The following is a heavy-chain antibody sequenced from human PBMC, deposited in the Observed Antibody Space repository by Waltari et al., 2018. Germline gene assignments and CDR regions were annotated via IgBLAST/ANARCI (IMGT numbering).Heavy chain of an antibody. CDR2: IYYSGRT. J-gene: IGHJ4*02. D-gene: IGHD3-3*01. CDR3: ARGQLEWLLTYFDY. CDR1: GGSISSSSYY. V-gene: IGHV4-39*07. Sequence: QLQLQESGPGLVKPSETLSLTCTVSGGSISSSSYYWGWIRQPPGKGLEWIGSIYYSGRTYSNPSLKSRVTISVDTSKNQFSLKLSSVTAADTAVYYCARGQLEWLLTYFDYWGQGTLVTVSS.